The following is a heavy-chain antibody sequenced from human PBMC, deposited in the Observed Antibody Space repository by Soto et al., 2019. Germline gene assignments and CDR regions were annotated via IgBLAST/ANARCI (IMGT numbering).Heavy chain of an antibody. D-gene: IGHD2-2*01. CDR2: ISYDGSNK. Sequence: QVQLVESGGGVVQPGRSLRLSCAASGFTFSSYAMHWVRQAPGKGLEWVAVISYDGSNKYYADSVKGRFTISRDNSKNTLYLQMNSLRAEDTAVYYCARDRWEYQLQTNWFDPWGQGTLVTVSS. J-gene: IGHJ5*02. V-gene: IGHV3-30-3*01. CDR1: GFTFSSYA. CDR3: ARDRWEYQLQTNWFDP.